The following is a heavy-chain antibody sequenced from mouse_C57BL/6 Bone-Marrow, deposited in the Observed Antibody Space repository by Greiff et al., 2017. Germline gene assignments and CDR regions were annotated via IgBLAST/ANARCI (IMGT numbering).Heavy chain of an antibody. CDR3: ARWGVVATLYYFDY. V-gene: IGHV1-81*01. J-gene: IGHJ2*01. CDR2: IYPRSGNT. CDR1: GYTFTSYG. Sequence: VQLQQSGAELARPGASVKLSCKASGYTFTSYGISWVKQRTGQGLEWIGEIYPRSGNTYYNEKFKGKATLTADKSFSTAYMEIRSLTSENSAVYFCARWGVVATLYYFDYWGQGTTLTVSS. D-gene: IGHD1-1*01.